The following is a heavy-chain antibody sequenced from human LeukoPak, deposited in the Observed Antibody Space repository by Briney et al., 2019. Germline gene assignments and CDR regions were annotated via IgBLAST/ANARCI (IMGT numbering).Heavy chain of an antibody. CDR1: GFTFSSCW. J-gene: IGHJ4*02. CDR3: ATRSGWYLRSFDY. CDR2: IKQDGSEK. Sequence: GGSLRLSCAAYGFTFSSCWMSWVRQAPGKGLEWVASIKQDGSEKYYVDSVKGRFTSSRDNAKTSLYLQMNSLRAEDTAVYYCATRSGWYLRSFDYWGQGTLVTVSS. D-gene: IGHD6-19*01. V-gene: IGHV3-7*01.